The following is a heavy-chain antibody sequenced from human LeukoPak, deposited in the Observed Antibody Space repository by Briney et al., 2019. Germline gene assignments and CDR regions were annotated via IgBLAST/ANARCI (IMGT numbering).Heavy chain of an antibody. V-gene: IGHV3-15*01. CDR1: GFTFSNAW. D-gene: IGHD3-16*01. Sequence: GGSLRLSCAASGFTFSNAWMSWVRQAPGKGMEWVGRIQSRTDGGTTDYAAPVKGRFTISRDDSKDTLYLQMSSLNTEDTAVYYCNRALSYYGMDVWGQGTAVTVSS. CDR2: IQSRTDGGTT. J-gene: IGHJ6*02. CDR3: NRALSYYGMDV.